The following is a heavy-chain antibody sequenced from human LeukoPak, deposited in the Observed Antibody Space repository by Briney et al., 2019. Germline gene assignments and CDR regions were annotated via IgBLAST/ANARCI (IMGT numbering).Heavy chain of an antibody. CDR3: ASTDSSSWNY. V-gene: IGHV4-61*02. D-gene: IGHD6-13*01. Sequence: SETLSLTCTVSGGSISSGSYYWSWIGQPAGNGLEWIGRIYTSGSTNYNPSLKSRVTISVDTSKNQFSPKLSSVTAADTAVYYCASTDSSSWNYWGQGTLVTVSS. J-gene: IGHJ4*02. CDR1: GGSISSGSYY. CDR2: IYTSGST.